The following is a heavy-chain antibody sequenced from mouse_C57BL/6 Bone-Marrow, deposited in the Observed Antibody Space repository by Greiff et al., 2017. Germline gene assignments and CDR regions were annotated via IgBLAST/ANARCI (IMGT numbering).Heavy chain of an antibody. CDR3: TRADYDGTFDG. CDR2: IYPRSGNT. CDR1: GYTFTSYG. V-gene: IGHV1-81*01. J-gene: IGHJ1*03. Sequence: QVQLKQSGAELARPGASVKLSCKASGYTFTSYGLSWVKQSTGQGLEWIGEIYPRSGNTYYNEKFKGKATLTADKSSSTAYMELRSLTSEDSAVYFCTRADYDGTFDGWGTGTTVTVSS. D-gene: IGHD1-1*01.